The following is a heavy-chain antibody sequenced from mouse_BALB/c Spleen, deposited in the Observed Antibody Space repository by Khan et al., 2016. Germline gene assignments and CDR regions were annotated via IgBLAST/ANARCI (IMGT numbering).Heavy chain of an antibody. CDR3: ARDDGNYYAMDY. J-gene: IGHJ4*01. Sequence: QVQLQQSGAELVRPGTSVKVSCKASGYAFTNYLMEWVKQRPGQGLEWIGVINPGSGGTNYNEKFKGKATLTSDKSSTTAYMQLSSLTSDDSAVYFCARDDGNYYAMDYWGQGTSVTVSS. CDR2: INPGSGGT. CDR1: GYAFTNYL. D-gene: IGHD2-1*01. V-gene: IGHV1-54*01.